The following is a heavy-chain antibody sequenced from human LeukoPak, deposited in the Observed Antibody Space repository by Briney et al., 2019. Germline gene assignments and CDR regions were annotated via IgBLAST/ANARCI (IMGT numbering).Heavy chain of an antibody. D-gene: IGHD1-26*01. CDR1: GGSISSYY. CDR2: IYYSGST. V-gene: IGHV4-59*08. Sequence: SETLSLTCTVSGGSISSYYWSWIRQPPGKGLEWIGYIYYSGSTNYNPSLKSRVTISVDTSKNQFSLKLSSVTAADTAVYYCARAPDGELTFDYWGQGTLVTVSS. J-gene: IGHJ4*02. CDR3: ARAPDGELTFDY.